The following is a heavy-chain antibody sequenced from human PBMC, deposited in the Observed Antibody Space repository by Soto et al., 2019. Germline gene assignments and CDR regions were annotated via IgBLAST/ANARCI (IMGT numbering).Heavy chain of an antibody. V-gene: IGHV1-69*01. CDR3: ARSQGSSTSLELYYYYYYGMDV. Sequence: QVQLVQSGAEVKKPGSSVKVSCKASGGTFGSYAISWVRQAPGQGLEWMGGIIPIPGTANYAQQFQVRVTIAADESTSTAYMELSSLRSEDTAVYYCARSQGSSTSLELYYYYYYGMDVWGQGTTVTVSS. CDR2: IIPIPGTA. CDR1: GGTFGSYA. D-gene: IGHD2-2*01. J-gene: IGHJ6*02.